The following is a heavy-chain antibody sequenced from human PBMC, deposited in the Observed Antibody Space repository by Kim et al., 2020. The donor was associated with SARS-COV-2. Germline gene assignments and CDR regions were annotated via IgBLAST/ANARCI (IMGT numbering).Heavy chain of an antibody. D-gene: IGHD2-15*01. CDR2: INSDGSST. CDR3: ARGKDIVVVVAAFDAFDI. V-gene: IGHV3-74*01. J-gene: IGHJ3*02. CDR1: GFTFSSYW. Sequence: GGSLRLSCAASGFTFSSYWMHWVRQAPGKGLVWVSRINSDGSSTSYADSVKGRFTISRDNAKNTLYLQMNSLRAEDTAVYYCARGKDIVVVVAAFDAFDIWGQGTMVTVSS.